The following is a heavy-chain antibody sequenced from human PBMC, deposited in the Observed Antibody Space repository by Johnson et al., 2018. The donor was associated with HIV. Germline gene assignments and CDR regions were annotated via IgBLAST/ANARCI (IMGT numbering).Heavy chain of an antibody. CDR1: GFTFSSYA. CDR3: ARARVVVTYHAAFDI. V-gene: IGHV3-30-3*01. CDR2: ISYDGSNK. Sequence: QGQLVESGGGVVQPGRSLRLSCAASGFTFSSYAMHWVRQAPGKGLEWVAVISYDGSNKYYADSVKGRFTISGDNSKNTLYLQMNSMRAEDTAVYYCARARVVVTYHAAFDIWGQGTMVTVSS. D-gene: IGHD3-22*01. J-gene: IGHJ3*02.